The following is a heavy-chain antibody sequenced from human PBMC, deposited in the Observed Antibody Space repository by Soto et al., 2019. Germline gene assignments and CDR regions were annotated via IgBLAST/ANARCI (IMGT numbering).Heavy chain of an antibody. D-gene: IGHD5-12*01. V-gene: IGHV4-31*03. J-gene: IGHJ6*03. CDR1: GGSISSGGYY. Sequence: QVQLQESGPGLVKPSQTLSLTCTVSGGSISSGGYYWSWISQHPGKGMEWIGYIYYSGSTYYNQSLKIRVNMSVETSETQFSIRLRSVPAADTAVYSCARKDRVYAAYMDVWGKVTTVNVSS. CDR3: ARKDRVYAAYMDV. CDR2: IYYSGST.